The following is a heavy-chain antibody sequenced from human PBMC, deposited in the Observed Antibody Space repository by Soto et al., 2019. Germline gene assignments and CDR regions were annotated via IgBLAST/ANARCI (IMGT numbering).Heavy chain of an antibody. Sequence: LKMSCTVSGSPFTNYWISWVRQMPGKGLEWMGIIYPGDSDTIYSPSFQGQVTISADKSISTAYLQWTSLEASDTAMYFCARSLDPGYCSSTSCRAYYYYSMDVWGQGTTVTVSS. V-gene: IGHV5-51*01. CDR3: ARSLDPGYCSSTSCRAYYYYSMDV. D-gene: IGHD2-2*01. CDR2: IYPGDSDT. CDR1: GSPFTNYW. J-gene: IGHJ6*02.